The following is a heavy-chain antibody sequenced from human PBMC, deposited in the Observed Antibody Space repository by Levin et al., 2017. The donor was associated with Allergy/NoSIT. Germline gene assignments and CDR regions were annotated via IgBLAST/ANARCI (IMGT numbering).Heavy chain of an antibody. J-gene: IGHJ5*02. D-gene: IGHD3-16*01. CDR3: ARDVLGGESVLRGHFDP. CDR1: GYTFTDYY. CDR2: MNPNSGGA. V-gene: IGHV1-2*02. Sequence: GASVKVSCKTSGYTFTDYYIHWVRQAPGQGLEWMGWMNPNSGGANYAPKFEGRVTMTRDTSITTAYMELSSLTSDDTAVYYCARDVLGGESVLRGHFDPWGQGTLVTVSS.